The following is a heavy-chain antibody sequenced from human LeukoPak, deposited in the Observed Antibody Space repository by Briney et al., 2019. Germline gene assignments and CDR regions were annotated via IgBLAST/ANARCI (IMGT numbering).Heavy chain of an antibody. Sequence: SETLSLTCTVSGGSISSYYWSWVRQTPGKGLEWIGYISYSGNTNYNPSLKSRVTISLDTSKNQFSLNLTSVTAADTAVYYYARLGGSHSPHGYWGQGTLVTVSS. CDR3: ARLGGSHSPHGY. V-gene: IGHV4-59*08. J-gene: IGHJ4*02. D-gene: IGHD1-26*01. CDR2: ISYSGNT. CDR1: GGSISSYY.